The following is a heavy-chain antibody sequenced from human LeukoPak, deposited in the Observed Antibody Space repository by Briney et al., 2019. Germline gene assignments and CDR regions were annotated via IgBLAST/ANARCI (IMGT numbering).Heavy chain of an antibody. J-gene: IGHJ5*02. CDR3: ARDLSGIFDP. D-gene: IGHD3-10*01. CDR2: TYYRSKWYR. V-gene: IGHV6-1*01. Sequence: SQTLSLTCAISGDSVSDNRAAWNWIRQSASRGLEWLGRTYYRSKWYRDYAVSVKTRIAINPDTSKNQFFLQLNSVTPEDTAVYYCARDLSGIFDPWGQGTLVTVSS. CDR1: GDSVSDNRAA.